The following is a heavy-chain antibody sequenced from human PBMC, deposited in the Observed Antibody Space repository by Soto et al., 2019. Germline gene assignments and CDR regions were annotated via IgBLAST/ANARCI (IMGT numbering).Heavy chain of an antibody. CDR1: GYNFVSNH. Sequence: QVQLVQSGAAVREPGASVKVSCKTSGYNFVSNHIHWVRQTPAQGLEWMGIINPIDGSISYAQKFRGRVTVTRDTPTSSVYMELRGLTPADTAVYFCARVLFGSWTIDYWGLGTLVTVSS. J-gene: IGHJ4*02. V-gene: IGHV1-46*01. CDR3: ARVLFGSWTIDY. D-gene: IGHD6-13*01. CDR2: INPIDGSI.